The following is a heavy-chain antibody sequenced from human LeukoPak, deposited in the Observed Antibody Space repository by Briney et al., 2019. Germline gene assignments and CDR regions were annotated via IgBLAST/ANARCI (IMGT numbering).Heavy chain of an antibody. V-gene: IGHV4-31*03. CDR1: GGSISSGGHY. Sequence: SETLSLTCTVSGGSISSGGHYWSWIRQHPGKGLEWIGYIYDSGATYYNPSLKSRVTISADTSKNQFSLKLSSVTAADSAVYYCAREMRNYYYGSGSYYWGQGALVTVSS. J-gene: IGHJ4*02. CDR2: IYDSGAT. D-gene: IGHD3-10*01. CDR3: AREMRNYYYGSGSYY.